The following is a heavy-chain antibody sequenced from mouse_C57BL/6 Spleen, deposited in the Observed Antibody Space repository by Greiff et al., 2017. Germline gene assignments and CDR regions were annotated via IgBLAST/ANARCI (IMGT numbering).Heavy chain of an antibody. Sequence: EVQGVESGGGLVKPGGSLKLSCAASGFTFSDYGMHWVRQAPEKGLEWVAYISSGSSTIYYADTVKGRFTISRDNAKNTLFLQMTSLRSEDTAMYYCAFYGSPYAMDYWGQGTSVTVSS. D-gene: IGHD1-1*01. V-gene: IGHV5-17*01. CDR2: ISSGSSTI. CDR3: AFYGSPYAMDY. J-gene: IGHJ4*01. CDR1: GFTFSDYG.